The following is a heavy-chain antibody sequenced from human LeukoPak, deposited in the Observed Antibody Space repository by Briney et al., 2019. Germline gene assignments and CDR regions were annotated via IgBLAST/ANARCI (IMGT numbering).Heavy chain of an antibody. V-gene: IGHV3-23*01. CDR2: ISGSGGST. CDR1: GFTLSSYA. J-gene: IGHJ6*02. CDR3: AKSGASVAGADNYYYYGMDV. Sequence: GGSLRLSCAASGFTLSSYARSWVRQAPGKGLEWVSAISGSGGSTYYADSVKGRFTISRDNSKNTLYLQMNSLRAEDTAVYYCAKSGASVAGADNYYYYGMDVWGQGTTVTVSS. D-gene: IGHD6-19*01.